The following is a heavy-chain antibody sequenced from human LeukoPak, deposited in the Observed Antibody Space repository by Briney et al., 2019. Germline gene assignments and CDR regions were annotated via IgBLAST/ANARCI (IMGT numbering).Heavy chain of an antibody. J-gene: IGHJ5*02. CDR2: ISSSSSYI. CDR3: ARQEGTAPNWFDP. V-gene: IGHV3-21*04. Sequence: GGSLRLSCAASGFTFSSYSMNWVRQAPGKGLEWVSSISSSSSYIYYADSVKGRFTISRDNAKNSLYLQMSSLRSEDTAVYYCARQEGTAPNWFDPWGQGTLVTVSS. CDR1: GFTFSSYS. D-gene: IGHD5-18*01.